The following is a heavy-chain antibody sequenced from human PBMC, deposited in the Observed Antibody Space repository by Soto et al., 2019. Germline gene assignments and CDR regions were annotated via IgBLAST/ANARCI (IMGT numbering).Heavy chain of an antibody. CDR1: GFALSDYE. CDR2: ISSSGTT. V-gene: IGHV3-48*03. J-gene: IGHJ6*02. D-gene: IGHD6-19*01. CDR3: ARRPDSSGWAVDGIYYYYYGMDV. Sequence: EVQLVESGGGLVQPGGSLRLSCAISGFALSDYEMNWVRQGPGKGLEWVSYISSSGTTYYADSVKGRFTISRDNAKKSLLLQMNSLRAEDTAVYYCARRPDSSGWAVDGIYYYYYGMDVWGQGTTVTVSS.